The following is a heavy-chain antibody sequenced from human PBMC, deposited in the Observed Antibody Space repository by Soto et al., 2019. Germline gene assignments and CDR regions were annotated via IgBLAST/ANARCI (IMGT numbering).Heavy chain of an antibody. D-gene: IGHD6-13*01. CDR2: INNDASST. Sequence: EVQLVESGGGLVQPGGSLRLSCAASGFTFSTSWMLWVRQAPGKGLVWVSRINNDASSTHFADSVKGRFTISRDNAKNTLYLQMNDLRAEDTAVYYCARGPFYSSSWLDYWGQGTQVTVSS. CDR3: ARGPFYSSSWLDY. CDR1: GFTFSTSW. V-gene: IGHV3-74*01. J-gene: IGHJ4*02.